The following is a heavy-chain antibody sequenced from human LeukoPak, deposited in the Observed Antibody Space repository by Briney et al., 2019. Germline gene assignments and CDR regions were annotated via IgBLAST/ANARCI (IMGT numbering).Heavy chain of an antibody. CDR1: GYTFTGYY. CDR2: INPNSGGT. Sequence: GASVKVSCKASGYTFTGYYMHWVRQAPGQGLEWMGWINPNSGGTNYAQKFQGRVTMTRDTSISTAYMELSRLRSDDTAVHYCARDLGYGSGRTTAFDYWGQGTLVTVSS. V-gene: IGHV1-2*02. J-gene: IGHJ4*02. CDR3: ARDLGYGSGRTTAFDY. D-gene: IGHD3-10*01.